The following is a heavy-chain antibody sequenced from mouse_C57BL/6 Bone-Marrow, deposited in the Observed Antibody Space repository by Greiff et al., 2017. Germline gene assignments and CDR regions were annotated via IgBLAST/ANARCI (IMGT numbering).Heavy chain of an antibody. CDR2: IDPSDSET. Sequence: VQLQQPGAELVRPGSSVKLSCKASGYTFTSYWMHWVKQRPIQGLEWIGNIDPSDSETHYNQKFKDKATLTVDKSSSTAYMQLSRLTSEDSAVYYCARWRDGNYYEAMDYWGQGTSVTVSS. J-gene: IGHJ4*01. CDR3: ARWRDGNYYEAMDY. D-gene: IGHD2-1*01. V-gene: IGHV1-52*01. CDR1: GYTFTSYW.